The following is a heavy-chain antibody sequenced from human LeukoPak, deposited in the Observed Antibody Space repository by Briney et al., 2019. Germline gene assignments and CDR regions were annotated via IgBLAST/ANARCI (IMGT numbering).Heavy chain of an antibody. D-gene: IGHD4-23*01. Sequence: GGSLRLSCAASGFTFSTYYMSWIRQAPGKGLEWVSYISGSGSTVYYAASVRGRFTISRDNAKNSLFLQMNSLRAEDTAVYYCARDRGNSDPGDWFDSWGQGTLVTVSS. J-gene: IGHJ5*01. V-gene: IGHV3-11*01. CDR3: ARDRGNSDPGDWFDS. CDR2: ISGSGSTV. CDR1: GFTFSTYY.